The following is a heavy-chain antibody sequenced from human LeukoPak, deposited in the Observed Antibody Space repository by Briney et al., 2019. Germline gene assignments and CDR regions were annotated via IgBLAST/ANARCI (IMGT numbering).Heavy chain of an antibody. CDR2: IYNSGTKI. V-gene: IGHV3-23*05. CDR3: AKDIVPDSGWDLDY. D-gene: IGHD2-15*01. Sequence: GGSLRLSCVASGFTFSTYSMTWVRQRPGKGLEWVSSIYNSGTKIFYADSVKGRFTISRDNSNNMLYLQMNSLRAEDSAVYYCAKDIVPDSGWDLDYWGRGALVTVSS. J-gene: IGHJ4*02. CDR1: GFTFSTYS.